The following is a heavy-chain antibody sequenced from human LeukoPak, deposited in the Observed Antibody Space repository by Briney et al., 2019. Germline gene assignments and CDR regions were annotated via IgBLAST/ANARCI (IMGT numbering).Heavy chain of an antibody. J-gene: IGHJ4*02. D-gene: IGHD4/OR15-4a*01. CDR2: IYSGTT. CDR1: GFTVSSNS. Sequence: GGSLRLSCTVSGFTVSSNSMSWVRQAPGKGLEWVSFIYSGTTHYSYSVKGRFTISIDNSKNTLYLQMYSLRAEDTAVDYCARRAGAYSHPYDYWGQGTLVTVSS. CDR3: ARRAGAYSHPYDY. V-gene: IGHV3-53*01.